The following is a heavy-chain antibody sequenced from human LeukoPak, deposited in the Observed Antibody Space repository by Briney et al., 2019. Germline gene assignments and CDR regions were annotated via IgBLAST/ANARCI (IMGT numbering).Heavy chain of an antibody. CDR1: GFTFSSYW. Sequence: GGSLRLSRAASGFTFSSYWMSWVRQAPGKGLEWVANIKQDGSEKYYADSVKGRFTISRDNAKNSLYLQMNSLRAEDTAIYYCARDRNWGAYDIWGQGTMVTVSS. J-gene: IGHJ3*02. D-gene: IGHD7-27*01. CDR3: ARDRNWGAYDI. V-gene: IGHV3-7*03. CDR2: IKQDGSEK.